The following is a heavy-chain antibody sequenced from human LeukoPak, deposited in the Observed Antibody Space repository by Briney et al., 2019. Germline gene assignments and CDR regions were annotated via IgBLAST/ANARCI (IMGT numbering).Heavy chain of an antibody. D-gene: IGHD2-2*01. Sequence: GESLKISCKGSGYRFTSYWIGWVRQMPGKGVEWMGIIYPGDSDTRYSPSFQGQVTISADKSISTAYLQWSSLKASDTVIYYSARVKAVVVPAADHWYFDLWGGGTLVTVSA. CDR3: ARVKAVVVPAADHWYFDL. J-gene: IGHJ2*01. CDR2: IYPGDSDT. V-gene: IGHV5-51*01. CDR1: GYRFTSYW.